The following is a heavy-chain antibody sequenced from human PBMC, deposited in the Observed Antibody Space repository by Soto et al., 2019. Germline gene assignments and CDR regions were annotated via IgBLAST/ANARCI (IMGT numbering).Heavy chain of an antibody. J-gene: IGHJ5*02. V-gene: IGHV3-21*02. CDR3: TRDASRDSSARGWFDP. CDR1: GFTFRSFT. CDR2: ISSNSAYI. D-gene: IGHD6-13*01. Sequence: EVQLVESGGGLVKPGGSLRLSCAASGFTFRSFTMNWVRQAPGKGLEWVSTISSNSAYIYYTDALRGRFTISRDNANNSLHLQMKSLRAEDTAVYYCTRDASRDSSARGWFDPWGPGTLVTVSS.